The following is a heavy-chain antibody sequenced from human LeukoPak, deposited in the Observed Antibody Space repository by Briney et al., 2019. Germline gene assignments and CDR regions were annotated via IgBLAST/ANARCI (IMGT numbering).Heavy chain of an antibody. Sequence: SETLSLTCTVSGGSISSGDYYWSWIRQPPGKGLEWIGYIYYSGSTYYNPSLKSRVTISVDTSKNQFSLKLSSVTAADTAVYYCARYYYDFWSGYVFDYWGQGTLVTVSS. V-gene: IGHV4-30-4*08. J-gene: IGHJ4*02. CDR3: ARYYYDFWSGYVFDY. D-gene: IGHD3-3*01. CDR1: GGSISSGDYY. CDR2: IYYSGST.